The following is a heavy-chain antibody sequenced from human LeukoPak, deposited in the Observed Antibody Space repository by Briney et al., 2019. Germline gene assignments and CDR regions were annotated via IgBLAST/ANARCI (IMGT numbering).Heavy chain of an antibody. D-gene: IGHD2-8*02. CDR1: GGTFSSYA. CDR2: IIPILGIA. J-gene: IGHJ6*02. CDR3: ARFLSVVSRTQYYNYYGMDV. V-gene: IGHV1-69*04. Sequence: ASVKVSCKASGGTFSSYAISWVRQAPGQGLEWMGRIIPILGIANYAQKFQGRVTITADKSTSTAYMELSSLRSEDTAVYYCARFLSVVSRTQYYNYYGMDVWGQGTTVTVSS.